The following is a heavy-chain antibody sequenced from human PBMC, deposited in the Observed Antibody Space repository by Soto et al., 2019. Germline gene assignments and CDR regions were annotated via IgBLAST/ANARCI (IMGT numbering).Heavy chain of an antibody. CDR1: GYTFTDFD. Sequence: QVQLVQSGAEVKKPGAPVKVSCKASGYTFTDFDINWVRQATGQGPEWMGWVNPKSGNTGYAPKFQGRVSMTRDTSTKTVYMEVSSLRSEDTAVYYCARGLPCDSCYNFWGQGTLVTVSS. CDR3: ARGLPCDSCYNF. J-gene: IGHJ4*02. D-gene: IGHD3-10*01. V-gene: IGHV1-8*01. CDR2: VNPKSGNT.